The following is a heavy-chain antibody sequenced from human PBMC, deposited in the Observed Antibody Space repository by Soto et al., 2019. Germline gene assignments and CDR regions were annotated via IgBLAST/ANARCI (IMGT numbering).Heavy chain of an antibody. CDR2: IIPILGIA. V-gene: IGHV1-69*02. CDR1: GGTFSSYT. CDR3: ARITGNPYYYYGMDV. J-gene: IGHJ6*02. D-gene: IGHD1-20*01. Sequence: GASVKVSCKASGGTFSSYTISWVRQAPGQGLEWMGRIIPILGIANYAQKFQGRVTITADNAKNSLYLQMNSLRAEDTAVYYCARITGNPYYYYGMDVWGQGTTVTVSS.